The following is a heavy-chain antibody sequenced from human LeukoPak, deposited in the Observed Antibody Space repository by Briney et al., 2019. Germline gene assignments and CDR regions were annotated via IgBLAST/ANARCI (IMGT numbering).Heavy chain of an antibody. CDR1: GFTFSSYA. CDR2: ISGSGGST. J-gene: IGHJ6*02. D-gene: IGHD5-12*01. V-gene: IGHV3-23*01. Sequence: PGGSLRLSCAASGFTFSSYAMSWVRQAPGKGLEWVSAISGSGGSTYYADSVKGRFTISRDNSKNTLYLQMNSLRAEDTAVYYCARDLFGYNPLEVYYYYGMDVWGQGTTVTVSS. CDR3: ARDLFGYNPLEVYYYYGMDV.